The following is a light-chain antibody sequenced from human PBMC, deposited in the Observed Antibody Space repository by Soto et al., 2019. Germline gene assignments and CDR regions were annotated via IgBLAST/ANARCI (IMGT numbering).Light chain of an antibody. CDR2: NAS. V-gene: IGKV3-20*01. CDR1: QIVAGKY. J-gene: IGKJ3*01. CDR3: QHYGSSPFT. Sequence: EIVLTQSPGTLSLSPGERATLSCMASQIVAGKYLAWYQQKPAQAPRLLIYNASSRATGVPDRFSVSGSGTDFTLTISTLEHEDFAVYYCQHYGSSPFTFGPGTKVDV.